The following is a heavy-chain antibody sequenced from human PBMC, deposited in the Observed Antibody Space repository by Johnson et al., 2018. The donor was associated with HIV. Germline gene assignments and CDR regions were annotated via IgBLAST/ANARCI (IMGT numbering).Heavy chain of an antibody. CDR2: ISYDGSNK. V-gene: IGHV3-30*04. CDR1: YA. CDR3: VRRMVVGYVAFDI. Sequence: YAMHWVRQAPGKGLEWVAVISYDGSNKYYADSVKGRFTISRNNVQNSMLLQMNSLRADDTAVYFCVRRMVVGYVAFDIWGQGTMVSVSS. D-gene: IGHD2-21*01. J-gene: IGHJ3*02.